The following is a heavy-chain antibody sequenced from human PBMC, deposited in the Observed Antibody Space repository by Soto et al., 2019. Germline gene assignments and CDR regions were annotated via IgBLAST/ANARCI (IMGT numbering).Heavy chain of an antibody. Sequence: PSETLSLSCTVYGRSISIGGYCLRWIRQHRGTGLEWIGYIYYSGSTYYNPSLKSRVTISVDTSKNQFSLKLSSVTAADTAVYYCARGAPYSSSWPDYYYYYYGMDVWGQGTTVTVSS. CDR1: GRSISIGGYC. J-gene: IGHJ6*02. CDR2: IYYSGST. CDR3: ARGAPYSSSWPDYYYYYYGMDV. D-gene: IGHD6-13*01. V-gene: IGHV4-31*03.